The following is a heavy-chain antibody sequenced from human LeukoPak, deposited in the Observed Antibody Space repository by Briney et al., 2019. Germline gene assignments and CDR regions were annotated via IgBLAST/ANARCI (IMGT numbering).Heavy chain of an antibody. Sequence: GGSLRLSCAASGFTFSSYAMSWVRQAPGKGLEWVAVISYDGSNKYYADSVKGRFTISRDNSKNTLYLQMNSLRAEDTAVYYCARVRGSSWHPYTYYYYGMDVWGQGTTVTVSS. CDR2: ISYDGSNK. CDR3: ARVRGSSWHPYTYYYYGMDV. CDR1: GFTFSSYA. J-gene: IGHJ6*02. V-gene: IGHV3-30-3*01. D-gene: IGHD6-13*01.